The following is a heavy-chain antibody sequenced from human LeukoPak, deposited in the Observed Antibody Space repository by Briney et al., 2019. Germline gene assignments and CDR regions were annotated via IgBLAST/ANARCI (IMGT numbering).Heavy chain of an antibody. J-gene: IGHJ5*02. CDR1: GFTFSSYS. V-gene: IGHV3-21*01. CDR3: AREASYYYGSGFDP. Sequence: GGSLRLSCAASGFTFSSYSMNWVRQAPGKGLEWVSSISSSSYIYYADSVKGRFTISRDNAKNSLYLQMNSLRAEDTAVYYCAREASYYYGSGFDPWGQGTLVTVSS. CDR2: ISSSSYI. D-gene: IGHD3-10*01.